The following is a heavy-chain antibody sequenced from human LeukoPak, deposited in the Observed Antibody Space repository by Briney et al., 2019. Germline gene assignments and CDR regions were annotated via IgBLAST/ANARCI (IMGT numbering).Heavy chain of an antibody. CDR3: AKQTESYCGGDCYPGY. CDR1: GFTFSSYG. J-gene: IGHJ4*02. V-gene: IGHV3-30*02. CDR2: IRYDVSNR. Sequence: GGSLRLSCAASGFTFSSYGMHWVRQAPGKGLEWVAFIRYDVSNRYYADSVKGRFTISRDNSKNTLYLQMNSLRAEDTAVYYCAKQTESYCGGDCYPGYWGQGTLVTVSS. D-gene: IGHD2-21*01.